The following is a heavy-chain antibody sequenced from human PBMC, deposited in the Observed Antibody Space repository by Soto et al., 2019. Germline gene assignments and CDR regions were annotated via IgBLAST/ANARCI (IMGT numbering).Heavy chain of an antibody. D-gene: IGHD6-19*01. CDR3: ARMAAVALAGTWGQDYYNGMDV. V-gene: IGHV4-61*01. Sequence: SETLSLTCTVSGGSVNRGSYSWTWIRQPPGEGLEWIGSISYSGSTEYNPSLKSRVTLSRDTSQNQFSLRLSFVTAADTAIYYCARMAAVALAGTWGQDYYNGMDVWGQGAPVTVSS. J-gene: IGHJ6*02. CDR2: ISYSGST. CDR1: GGSVNRGSYS.